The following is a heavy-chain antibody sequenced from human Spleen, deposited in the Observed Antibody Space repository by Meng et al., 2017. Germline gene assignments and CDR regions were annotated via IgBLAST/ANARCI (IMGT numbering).Heavy chain of an antibody. J-gene: IGHJ4*02. Sequence: QVQLQQWGAGLLKRSETLSVTCAVLCRSLSGDSWRWVRQRHGKGLEWIGEINHSESTNYNPSLKSRVPISVETSKNQFSLKLSSVTAADTAVYYCARRHNWGWVPIDYWGQGTLVTVSS. D-gene: IGHD7-27*01. V-gene: IGHV4-34*01. CDR3: ARRHNWGWVPIDY. CDR1: CRSLSGDS. CDR2: INHSEST.